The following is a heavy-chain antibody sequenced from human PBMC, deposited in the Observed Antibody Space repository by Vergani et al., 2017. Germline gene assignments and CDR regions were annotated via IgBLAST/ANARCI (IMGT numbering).Heavy chain of an antibody. CDR2: ISSSSSTI. D-gene: IGHD3-22*01. V-gene: IGHV3-48*01. Sequence: EVQLVESGGGLVQPGGSLRLSCAASGFTFSSYSMNWVRQAPGKGLEWVSYISSSSSTIYYADSVKGRFTISRDNAKNSLYLQMNSLRAEDTAVYYCARGYYDSSGSPTIIDYGGQGTLVTVSS. CDR3: ARGYYDSSGSPTIIDY. CDR1: GFTFSSYS. J-gene: IGHJ4*02.